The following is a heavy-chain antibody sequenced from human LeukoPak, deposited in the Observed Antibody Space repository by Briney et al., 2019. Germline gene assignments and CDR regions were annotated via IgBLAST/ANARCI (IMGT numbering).Heavy chain of an antibody. CDR1: GFTFSSCA. CDR3: AKAGYDFWSGYWSRFDY. CDR2: ISGSGGST. D-gene: IGHD3-3*01. Sequence: AGGSLRLSCAASGFTFSSCAMSWVRQAPGQGLEWVSAISGSGGSTYYADSVKGRFAISRDNSKNTLYLQMNSLRAEDTAVYYCAKAGYDFWSGYWSRFDYWGQGTLVTVSS. V-gene: IGHV3-23*01. J-gene: IGHJ4*02.